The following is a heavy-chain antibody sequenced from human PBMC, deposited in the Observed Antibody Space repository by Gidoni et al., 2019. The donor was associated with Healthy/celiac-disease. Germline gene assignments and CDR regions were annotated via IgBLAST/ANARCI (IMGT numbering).Heavy chain of an antibody. V-gene: IGHV4-59*01. J-gene: IGHJ6*02. D-gene: IGHD2-15*01. CDR1: GGSISSYY. CDR2: IYYSGST. Sequence: QVQLQESGPGLVKPSETLSLTCTVSGGSISSYYWSWIRQPPGKGLEWIGYIYYSGSTNYNPSLKSRVTISVDTSKNQFSLKLSSVTAADTAVYYCARGGCSGGSCYSEFGYYYYGMDVWGQGTTVTVSS. CDR3: ARGGCSGGSCYSEFGYYYYGMDV.